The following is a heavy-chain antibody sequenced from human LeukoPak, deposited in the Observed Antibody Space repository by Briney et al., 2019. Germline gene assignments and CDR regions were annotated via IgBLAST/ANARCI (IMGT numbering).Heavy chain of an antibody. D-gene: IGHD2-15*01. CDR1: GGTFSSYA. CDR2: IIPIFGTA. CDR3: AKDTIEYGSMHSFDP. Sequence: ASVKVSCKASGGTFSSYAISWVRQAPGQGLEWMGGIIPIFGTANYAQKFQGRVTITADESTSTAYMELGSLRSEDTAVYYCAKDTIEYGSMHSFDPWGQGTLVTVSS. J-gene: IGHJ5*02. V-gene: IGHV1-69*13.